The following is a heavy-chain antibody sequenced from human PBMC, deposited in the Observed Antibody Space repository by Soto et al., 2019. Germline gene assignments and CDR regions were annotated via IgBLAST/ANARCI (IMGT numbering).Heavy chain of an antibody. CDR3: ARDSKVVVAAFYWYFDL. D-gene: IGHD2-15*01. J-gene: IGHJ2*01. CDR1: GFTFSSNS. V-gene: IGHV3-48*04. CDR2: ISSSGNTI. Sequence: QLVESGGGLIQPGGSLRLSCAASGFTFSSNSMNWVRQAPGKGLEWISYISSSGNTIYYADSVKGRFTVSRDNAKNSLYLQRNILRADDTAVYYCARDSKVVVAAFYWYFDLWGRGTLVTVSS.